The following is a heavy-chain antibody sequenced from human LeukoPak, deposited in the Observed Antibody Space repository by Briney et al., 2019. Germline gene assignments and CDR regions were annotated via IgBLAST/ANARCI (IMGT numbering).Heavy chain of an antibody. Sequence: SETLSLTCTVSGGSINSYYWSWIRQPPGKGLEWIGYIYYSGSTNYNPSLKSRVTISVDTSKNQFSLKLSSVTAADTAVYYCARSTSYWYFDLWGRGTLVTVSS. CDR1: GGSINSYY. CDR3: ARSTSYWYFDL. V-gene: IGHV4-59*08. D-gene: IGHD5/OR15-5a*01. J-gene: IGHJ2*01. CDR2: IYYSGST.